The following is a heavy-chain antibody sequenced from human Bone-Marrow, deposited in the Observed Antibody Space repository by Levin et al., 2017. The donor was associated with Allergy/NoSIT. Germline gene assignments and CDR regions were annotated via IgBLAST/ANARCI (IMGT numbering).Heavy chain of an antibody. D-gene: IGHD2-21*01. CDR3: AATYSSDAVAPPGDY. V-gene: IGHV3-15*07. Sequence: GGSLRLSCAASGFTFSNAWMNWVRQAPGKGLEWVGPIKSKSAGGTTDYSVPVKGTFTISRDDTKHTLLLQMNSLKIEDTALYYCAATYSSDAVAPPGDYWGQGALVTVSS. CDR2: IKSKSAGGTT. J-gene: IGHJ4*02. CDR1: GFTFSNAW.